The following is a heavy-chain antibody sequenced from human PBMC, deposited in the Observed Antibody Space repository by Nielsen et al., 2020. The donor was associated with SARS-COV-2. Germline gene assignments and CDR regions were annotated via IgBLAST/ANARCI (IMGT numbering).Heavy chain of an antibody. V-gene: IGHV4-59*10. CDR3: ARVEGITIFGVVIIGAFDI. Sequence: SETLSLTCAVYGGSFSSYYWSWIRQPAGKGLEWIGRIYTSGSTNYNPSLKSRVTISVDTSKNQFSLKLSSVTAADTAVYYCARVEGITIFGVVIIGAFDIWGQGTMVTVSS. J-gene: IGHJ3*02. D-gene: IGHD3-3*01. CDR1: GGSFSSYY. CDR2: IYTSGST.